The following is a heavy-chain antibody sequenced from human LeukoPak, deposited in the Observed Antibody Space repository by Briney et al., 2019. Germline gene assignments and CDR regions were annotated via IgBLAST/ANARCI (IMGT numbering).Heavy chain of an antibody. CDR1: GFTFDDYA. CDR3: AKEVTFGGDKWFDY. CDR2: ISWNSGKI. J-gene: IGHJ4*02. V-gene: IGHV3-9*01. D-gene: IGHD3-16*01. Sequence: GGSLRLSCAASGFTFDDYAMHWVRQAPGKGLEWVSGISWNSGKIGYADSVKGRFTISRDNAKNSLYLQMNSLRAEDTALYYCAKEVTFGGDKWFDYWGQGTLVTVSS.